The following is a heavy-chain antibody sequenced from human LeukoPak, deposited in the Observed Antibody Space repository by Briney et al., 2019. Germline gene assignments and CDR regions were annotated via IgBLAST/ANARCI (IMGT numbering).Heavy chain of an antibody. J-gene: IGHJ5*02. Sequence: SETLSLTCTVSDGSISSYYWSWIRQPPGKGLEWIGYIYYSGSTNYNPSLKSRVTISVDTSKNQFSLKLSSVTAADTAVYYCARDRHYYDSSGYYRGRWFDPWGQGTLVTVSS. CDR2: IYYSGST. V-gene: IGHV4-59*01. CDR1: DGSISSYY. D-gene: IGHD3-22*01. CDR3: ARDRHYYDSSGYYRGRWFDP.